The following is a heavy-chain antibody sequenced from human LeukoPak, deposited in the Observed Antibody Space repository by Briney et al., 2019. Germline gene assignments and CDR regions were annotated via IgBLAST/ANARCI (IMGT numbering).Heavy chain of an antibody. CDR1: GFTFSSYS. Sequence: GSLRLSCAASGFTFSSYSMNWVRQAPGKGLEWVSSISSSSSYIYYADSVKGRFTISRDNAKNSLYLQMNSLRAEDTAVYYCARDPGYYYDSSGYYLDYWGQGTLVTVSS. CDR3: ARDPGYYYDSSGYYLDY. V-gene: IGHV3-21*01. CDR2: ISSSSSYI. J-gene: IGHJ4*02. D-gene: IGHD3-22*01.